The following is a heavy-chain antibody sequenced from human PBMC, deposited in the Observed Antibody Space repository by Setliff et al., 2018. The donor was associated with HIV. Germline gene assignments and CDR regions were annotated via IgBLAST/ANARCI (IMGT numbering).Heavy chain of an antibody. J-gene: IGHJ6*03. Sequence: TSETLSLTCAVYGGSFSGYYWTWIRQSPGKGLEWIGEINHSGATTYKPSLKSRATISVDTSKKQFSLKLNSVNAADTATYYCARGRYHYMDVWGKGTTVTVSS. V-gene: IGHV4-34*01. CDR2: INHSGAT. CDR3: ARGRYHYMDV. CDR1: GGSFSGYY.